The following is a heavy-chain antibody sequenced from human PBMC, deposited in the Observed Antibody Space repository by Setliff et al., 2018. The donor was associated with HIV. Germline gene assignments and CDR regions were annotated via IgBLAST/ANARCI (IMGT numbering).Heavy chain of an antibody. J-gene: IGHJ4*02. D-gene: IGHD2-15*01. CDR1: GGSIRSTSYY. V-gene: IGHV4-39*01. CDR3: ARHPPYCSGGSCYRGRGYYFDY. CDR2: IYCSGST. Sequence: PSETLSLTCTVSGGSIRSTSYYWGWIRQPPGKGLEWIGSIYCSGSTYYNPSLKSRVTISVDTSKNQFSLKLSSVTAADTAVYYCARHPPYCSGGSCYRGRGYYFDYWGQGTLVTVSS.